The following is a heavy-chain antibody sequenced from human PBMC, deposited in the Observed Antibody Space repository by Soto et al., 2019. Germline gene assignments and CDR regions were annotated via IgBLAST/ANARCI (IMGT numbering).Heavy chain of an antibody. J-gene: IGHJ4*02. D-gene: IGHD3-10*01. CDR3: AKSPGWRVAGFDY. CDR1: GFTFGNYG. V-gene: IGHV3-23*01. CDR2: ISSSSRRT. Sequence: GPRRRLCETSGFTFGNYGIGWVGQAPGKGLYWVSGISSSSRRTYYADSVRGRFTISRDNSKNTLYLQMDTLRAEDTAVYYCAKSPGWRVAGFDYWGQGTLVTVSS.